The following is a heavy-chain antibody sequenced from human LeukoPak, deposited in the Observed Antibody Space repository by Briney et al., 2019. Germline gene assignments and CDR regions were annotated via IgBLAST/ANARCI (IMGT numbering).Heavy chain of an antibody. J-gene: IGHJ4*02. V-gene: IGHV3-30-3*01. CDR2: ISYDGSNK. Sequence: PGGSLRLSCAASGFTFSSYAMHWVRQAPGKGLEWVAVISYDGSNKYYADSVKGRFTISRDNSKNTLYLQMNSLRAEDTAVYYCARAPRLRYYDSSGYLFDYWGQGTLVTVSS. D-gene: IGHD3-22*01. CDR3: ARAPRLRYYDSSGYLFDY. CDR1: GFTFSSYA.